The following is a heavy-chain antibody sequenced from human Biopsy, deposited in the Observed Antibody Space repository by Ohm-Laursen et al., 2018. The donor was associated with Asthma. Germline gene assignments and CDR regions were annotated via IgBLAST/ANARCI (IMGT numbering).Heavy chain of an antibody. CDR1: GFTFSRYG. D-gene: IGHD2-21*02. CDR2: ISYDGSNK. V-gene: IGHV3-30*03. CDR3: ASYEVVTSILPLDV. Sequence: SLRLSCAAAGFTFSRYGMHWVRQAPGKGLEWVAVISYDGSNKYYGDSVQGRFTISRDNSKNTPYLQMNSLRAEDTAVYYCASYEVVTSILPLDVWGQGTTVTVSS. J-gene: IGHJ6*02.